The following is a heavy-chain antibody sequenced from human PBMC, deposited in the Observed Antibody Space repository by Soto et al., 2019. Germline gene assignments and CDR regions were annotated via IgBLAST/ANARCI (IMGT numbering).Heavy chain of an antibody. CDR2: IIPIFGTA. Sequence: QVQLVQSGAEVKKPGSSVKVSCKASGGTFSSYAISWVRQAPGQGLEWMGGIIPIFGTANYAQKFQGRVTITADEYTSTAYMELSSLRSEDTAVYYCARRRLGYYYDSSGYPHPFDYWGQGTLVTVSS. V-gene: IGHV1-69*01. CDR3: ARRRLGYYYDSSGYPHPFDY. CDR1: GGTFSSYA. J-gene: IGHJ4*02. D-gene: IGHD3-22*01.